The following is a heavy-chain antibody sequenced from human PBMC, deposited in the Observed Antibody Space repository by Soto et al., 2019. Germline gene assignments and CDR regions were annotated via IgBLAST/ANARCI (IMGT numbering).Heavy chain of an antibody. D-gene: IGHD3-16*01. Sequence: QGRLVQSGGGAVLPGNSLRLSCAASGFAFSWAGMHWLRQTPGKGLEWVAAVSGVGRDILYADSVKGRFTISRDNPSYTLYLQMNSLGAEDAGVYYCARGLNKAAGGAFDVWGQGTPVTVSS. V-gene: IGHV3-30*19. CDR2: VSGVGRDI. CDR1: GFAFSWAG. J-gene: IGHJ3*01. CDR3: ARGLNKAAGGAFDV.